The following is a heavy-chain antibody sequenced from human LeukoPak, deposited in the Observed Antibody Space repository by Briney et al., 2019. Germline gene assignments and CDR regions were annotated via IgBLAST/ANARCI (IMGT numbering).Heavy chain of an antibody. J-gene: IGHJ5*02. CDR2: INPNSGGT. D-gene: IGHD6-13*01. V-gene: IGHV1-2*02. CDR3: ARDWVEQQLVIGNWFDP. Sequence: ASVKVSCKASGYTFTSYDINWVRQAPGQGLEWMGWINPNSGGTNYAQKFQGRVTMTRDTSISTAYMELSRLRSDDTAVYYCARDWVEQQLVIGNWFDPWGQGTLVTVSS. CDR1: GYTFTSYD.